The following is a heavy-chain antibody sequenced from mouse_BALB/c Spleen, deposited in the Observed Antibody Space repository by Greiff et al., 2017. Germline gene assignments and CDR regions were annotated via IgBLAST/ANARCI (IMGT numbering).Heavy chain of an antibody. CDR2: IDPANGNT. Sequence: EVQLVESGAELVKPGASVKLSCTASGFNIKDTYMHWVKQRPEQGLEWIGRIDPANGNTKYDPKFQGKATITADTSSNTAYLQLSSLTSEDTAVYYCARSRYYYGSSRYWYFDVWGAGTTVTVSS. CDR3: ARSRYYYGSSRYWYFDV. V-gene: IGHV14-3*02. D-gene: IGHD1-1*01. J-gene: IGHJ1*01. CDR1: GFNIKDTY.